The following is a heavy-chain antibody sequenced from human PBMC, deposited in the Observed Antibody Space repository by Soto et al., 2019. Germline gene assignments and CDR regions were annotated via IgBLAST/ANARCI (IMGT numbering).Heavy chain of an antibody. Sequence: ASVKVSCKASGGTFSSYAISWVRQAPGQGLEWMGGIIPIFGTANYAQKFQGRVTITADESTSTAYMELSSLRSEDTAVYYCARDNAEPGIAVAVLYYYGMDVWGQGTTVTVSS. CDR2: IIPIFGTA. D-gene: IGHD6-19*01. J-gene: IGHJ6*02. CDR1: GGTFSSYA. V-gene: IGHV1-69*13. CDR3: ARDNAEPGIAVAVLYYYGMDV.